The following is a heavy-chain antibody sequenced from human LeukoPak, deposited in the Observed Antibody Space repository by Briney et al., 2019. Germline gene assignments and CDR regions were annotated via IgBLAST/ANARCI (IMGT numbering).Heavy chain of an antibody. V-gene: IGHV3-30*03. CDR1: GFTFSSHG. D-gene: IGHD5-18*01. J-gene: IGHJ5*02. CDR3: ARDLAVDTAMVKNCFDP. CDR2: ISFDRTNT. Sequence: GGSLRLSCAASGFTFSSHGMHWVRQAPGKGLEWVAVISFDRTNTFYTDSVKGRFTISRDNSKNTLYLQMDSLRAEDTAVHYCARDLAVDTAMVKNCFDPWGQGTLVTVSS.